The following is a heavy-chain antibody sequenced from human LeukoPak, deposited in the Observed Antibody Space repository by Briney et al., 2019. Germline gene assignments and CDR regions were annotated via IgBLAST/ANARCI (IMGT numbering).Heavy chain of an antibody. V-gene: IGHV3-74*01. CDR1: GFTFSTYW. J-gene: IGHJ4*02. CDR3: ARDLQGGYSGYVLGY. CDR2: INSDGRTT. D-gene: IGHD5-12*01. Sequence: GGSLRLSCAASGFTFSTYWMYWVRQAPGKGLVWVSRINSDGRTTNYADSVKGRFTISGDNAKNTLYLQMNSLRAEDTAVYYCARDLQGGYSGYVLGYWGQGTLVTVSS.